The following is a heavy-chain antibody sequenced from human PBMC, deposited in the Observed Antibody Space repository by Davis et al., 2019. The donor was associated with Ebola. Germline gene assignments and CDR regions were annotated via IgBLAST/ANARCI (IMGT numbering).Heavy chain of an antibody. D-gene: IGHD4-17*01. V-gene: IGHV3-30*02. Sequence: GESLKISCAASGFTFSSYGMHWVRQAPGKGLEWVAVIWYDGSNKYYADFVKGRFTISRDNSKNTMYLQMNSLSVEDTAVYYCAKGSDYGDVGHFEYWGQGTQVTVSS. J-gene: IGHJ4*02. CDR2: IWYDGSNK. CDR3: AKGSDYGDVGHFEY. CDR1: GFTFSSYG.